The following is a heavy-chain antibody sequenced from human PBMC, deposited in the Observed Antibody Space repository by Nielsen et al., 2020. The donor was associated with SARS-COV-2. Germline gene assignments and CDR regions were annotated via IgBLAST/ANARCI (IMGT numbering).Heavy chain of an antibody. CDR1: GYTFTGYY. V-gene: IGHV1-2*06. Sequence: ASVKVSCKASGYTFTGYYMHWVRQAPGQGLEWMGRINPNSGGTNYAQKFQGRVTMTRDTSISTAYMELSRLRSDDTAVYYCARVVAGYGTSYYFDYWGQGTLVTVSS. J-gene: IGHJ4*02. CDR2: INPNSGGT. CDR3: ARVVAGYGTSYYFDY. D-gene: IGHD5-18*01.